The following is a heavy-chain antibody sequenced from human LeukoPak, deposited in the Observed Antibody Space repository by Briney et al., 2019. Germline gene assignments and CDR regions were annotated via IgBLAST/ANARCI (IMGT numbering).Heavy chain of an antibody. D-gene: IGHD5-12*01. V-gene: IGHV4-39*07. CDR1: GGSISSSSYY. J-gene: IGHJ4*02. CDR3: AREALSGYVSGFDY. Sequence: PSETLSLTCTVSGGSISSSSYYWGWIRQPPGKGLEWIGSIYYSGSTYYNPSLKSRVTISVDTSKNQFSLKLSSVTAADTAVYYCAREALSGYVSGFDYWGQGTLVTVSS. CDR2: IYYSGST.